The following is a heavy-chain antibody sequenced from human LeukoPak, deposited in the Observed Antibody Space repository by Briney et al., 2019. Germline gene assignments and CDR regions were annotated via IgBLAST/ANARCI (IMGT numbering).Heavy chain of an antibody. V-gene: IGHV4-39*07. CDR1: GGSISTSNYY. CDR2: IFYSGST. Sequence: SETLSLTCTVSGGSISTSNYYWGWIRQPPGKGLEWIGNIFYSGSTYYSPSLKSRVTISLDTSRNQFSLKLSSVTAADTAVYYCARVNVVVPAANYYYYYMDVWGKGTTVTISS. D-gene: IGHD2-2*01. J-gene: IGHJ6*03. CDR3: ARVNVVVPAANYYYYYMDV.